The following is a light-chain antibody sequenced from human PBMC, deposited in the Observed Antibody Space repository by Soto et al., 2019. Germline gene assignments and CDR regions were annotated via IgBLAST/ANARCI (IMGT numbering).Light chain of an antibody. CDR3: QHYCSSPLT. Sequence: EIVLTQSPATLSLSPGERATLSCRASQSVSSSYLAWYQPKPGQAPRLLIYGASSRATGIPDRFSGSGSVTDFTLTISSLEPEDFAVYYGQHYCSSPLTFGGGTKVESK. J-gene: IGKJ4*01. CDR2: GAS. CDR1: QSVSSSY. V-gene: IGKV3-20*01.